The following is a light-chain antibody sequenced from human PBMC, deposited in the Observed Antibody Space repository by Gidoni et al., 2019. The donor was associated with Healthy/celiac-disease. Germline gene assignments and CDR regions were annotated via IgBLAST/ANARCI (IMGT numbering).Light chain of an antibody. CDR1: QGISSA. CDR3: QQFNSPLT. J-gene: IGKJ4*01. V-gene: IGKV1-13*02. CDR2: YAS. Sequence: AIQLTQSPSSLSASVGDRVTITCRASQGISSAFSWYQQKPGKAPKLLIYYASSLESGVPSRFSGSGSGTDFTLTISSLQPEDFATYYCQQFNSPLTFGGGTKVEIK.